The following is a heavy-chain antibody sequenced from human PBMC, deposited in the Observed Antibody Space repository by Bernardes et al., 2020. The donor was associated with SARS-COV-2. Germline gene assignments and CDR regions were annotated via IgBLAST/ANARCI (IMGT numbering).Heavy chain of an antibody. CDR1: GFTFSTFT. D-gene: IGHD3-16*01. J-gene: IGHJ6*02. Sequence: GGSLRLSCAASGFTFSTFTMNWLRQAPGKGLEWVSSISSSNSYIYYADSVKGRFTISRDNAKNSLYLQMNSLRAEDTAVYYCGSKDWGSYYSYYAMDIWGQGTTVTVSS. CDR3: GSKDWGSYYSYYAMDI. V-gene: IGHV3-21*01. CDR2: ISSSNSYI.